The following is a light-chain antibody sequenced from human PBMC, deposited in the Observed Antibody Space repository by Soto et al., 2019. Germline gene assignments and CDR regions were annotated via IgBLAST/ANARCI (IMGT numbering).Light chain of an antibody. J-gene: IGLJ2*01. V-gene: IGLV2-14*01. CDR2: DVS. Sequence: QSVLTQTASVSGSPGQSITISCTGTSSDVGGYNYVSWYQQHPDKAPKLMIYDVSNRPSGVSNRFSGSKSGNTASLTISGLQAEDEADYYCSSYTSCSTLVFGGGTKLTVL. CDR3: SSYTSCSTLV. CDR1: SSDVGGYNY.